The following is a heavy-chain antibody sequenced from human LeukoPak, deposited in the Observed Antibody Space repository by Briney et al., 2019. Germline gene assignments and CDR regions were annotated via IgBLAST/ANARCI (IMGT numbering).Heavy chain of an antibody. J-gene: IGHJ5*02. CDR2: INPNSGGT. CDR3: ARVLAVAGTYNWSDP. CDR1: GYTFTGYY. V-gene: IGHV1-2*02. D-gene: IGHD6-19*01. Sequence: ASVKVSCKASGYTFTGYYMHWVRQAPGQGLEWMGWINPNSGGTNYAQKFQGRVTMTRDTSISTAYMELSRLRSDDTAVYYCARVLAVAGTYNWSDPWGQGTLVTVSS.